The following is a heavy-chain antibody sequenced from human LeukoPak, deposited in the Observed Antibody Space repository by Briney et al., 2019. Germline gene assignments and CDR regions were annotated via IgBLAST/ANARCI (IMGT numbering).Heavy chain of an antibody. CDR1: RGTFSKYA. CDR2: IIPILNIT. V-gene: IGHV1-69*04. CDR3: ARDDDRAREIDY. Sequence: SVKVSCKASRGTFSKYAISWVRQAPGQGLEWMGRIIPILNITHYARKFQGRVTIAADKSTSTAYMELSSLRSEDTAMYYCARDDDRAREIDYWGQGTLVTVSS. J-gene: IGHJ4*02. D-gene: IGHD3-22*01.